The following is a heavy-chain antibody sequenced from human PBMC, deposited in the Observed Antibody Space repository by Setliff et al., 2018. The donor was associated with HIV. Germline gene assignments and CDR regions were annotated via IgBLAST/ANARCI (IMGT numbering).Heavy chain of an antibody. J-gene: IGHJ4*02. CDR2: INPNSGAT. CDR3: ASPSPITGMMADF. CDR1: GYTFTGYY. V-gene: IGHV1-2*02. D-gene: IGHD1-20*01. Sequence: GASVKVSCKASGYTFTGYYIHWVRQAPGQGLEWMGWINPNSGATNYAQNFQGRVIMTRDPSISTVYIELSRLRSDDTAVYYCASPSPITGMMADFWGQGTRVTVSS.